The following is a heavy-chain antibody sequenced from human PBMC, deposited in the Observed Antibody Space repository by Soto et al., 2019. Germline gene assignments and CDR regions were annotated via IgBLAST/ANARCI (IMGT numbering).Heavy chain of an antibody. CDR3: ARTPSRWLRFGYYGMGV. CDR1: GFSLSNARMG. CDR2: IFSNDEK. Sequence: QVTLKESGPVLVKPTETLTLTCTVSGFSLSNARMGVSWIRQPPGKALEWLAHIFSNDEKSYSTSLKSRLTISTYTSKXXVXXXXXXXXXXDTATYYYARTPSRWLRFGYYGMGVWGQGNTVTVSS. V-gene: IGHV2-26*01. D-gene: IGHD5-12*01. J-gene: IGHJ6*02.